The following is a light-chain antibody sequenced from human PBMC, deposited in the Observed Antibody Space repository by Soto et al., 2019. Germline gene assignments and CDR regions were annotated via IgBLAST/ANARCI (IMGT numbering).Light chain of an antibody. CDR3: AAWDDSLNGLVV. J-gene: IGLJ2*01. CDR1: RSNIGTNT. Sequence: QSVLTQPPSASGTPGQRVTISCSGSRSNIGTNTVNWYQHLPGTAPQLLIYSDNQRPSGVPDRFSGSKSGTSASLAISGLPSEDEADYYCAAWDDSLNGLVVFGGGTKVTVL. V-gene: IGLV1-44*01. CDR2: SDN.